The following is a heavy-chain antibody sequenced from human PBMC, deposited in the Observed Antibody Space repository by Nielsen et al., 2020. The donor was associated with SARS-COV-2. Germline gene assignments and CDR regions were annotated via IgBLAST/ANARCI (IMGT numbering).Heavy chain of an antibody. D-gene: IGHD5-18*01. CDR1: GFTFDDYA. CDR3: ARQPLGRGYSQGFPFDY. J-gene: IGHJ4*02. CDR2: TSWNSYSL. V-gene: IGHV3-9*01. Sequence: SLKISCAASGFTFDDYAMHWVRQAPGKGLEWVSGTSWNSYSLDYADSVKGRFTISRDNAKKSLYLQMNSLRAEDTAVYYCARQPLGRGYSQGFPFDYWGQGTLVTVSS.